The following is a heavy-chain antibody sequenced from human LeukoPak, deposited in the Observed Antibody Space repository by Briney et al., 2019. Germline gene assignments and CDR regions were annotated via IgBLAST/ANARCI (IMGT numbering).Heavy chain of an antibody. CDR2: IYHSGST. V-gene: IGHV4-30-2*01. CDR1: GGSISSGGYS. D-gene: IGHD7-27*01. J-gene: IGHJ4*02. Sequence: SETLSLTCAVSGGSISSGGYSWSWIRQPPGKGLEWIGYIYHSGSTYYDPSLKSRITISVYRSKNQFSLKLSSVTAADTAVYYCARVWGTSYYFDYWGQGTLVTVSS. CDR3: ARVWGTSYYFDY.